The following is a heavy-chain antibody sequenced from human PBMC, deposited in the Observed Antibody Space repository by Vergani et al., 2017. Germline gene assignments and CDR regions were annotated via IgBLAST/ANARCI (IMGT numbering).Heavy chain of an antibody. J-gene: IGHJ3*02. CDR3: ARDLEEPTGSDAFDI. Sequence: QVQLVQSGAEVKKPGASVKVSCKASGYNFTSYYMHWVRQAPGQGLVWMGIINPSGGSTSYAQKFQCRVTMTSDTSTSTVYMELSSLRSEDTAVYYCARDLEEPTGSDAFDIWGQGTMVTFSS. CDR1: GYNFTSYY. V-gene: IGHV1-46*01. D-gene: IGHD3-10*01. CDR2: INPSGGST.